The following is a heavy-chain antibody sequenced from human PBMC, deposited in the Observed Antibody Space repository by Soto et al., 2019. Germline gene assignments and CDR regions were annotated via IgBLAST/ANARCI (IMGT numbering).Heavy chain of an antibody. CDR1: GYTFKNYG. D-gene: IGHD3-9*01. CDR2: ISAYNGDT. V-gene: IGHV1-18*04. Sequence: QAHLVQSGAEVKKPGASAKVSCKASGYTFKNYGMNWVRQAPGRGLEWVAWISAYNGDTSYAQHFQGRVTVTTETLTNTAYMELRSLRPDDTAVYFCVLGGLETGYYRDMDYWGQGTMVSVSS. CDR3: VLGGLETGYYRDMDY. J-gene: IGHJ4*02.